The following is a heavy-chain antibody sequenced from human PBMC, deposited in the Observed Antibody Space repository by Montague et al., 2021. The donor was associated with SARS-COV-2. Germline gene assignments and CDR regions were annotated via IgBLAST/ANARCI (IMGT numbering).Heavy chain of an antibody. CDR1: SGSISTYY. CDR2: VYYSGST. V-gene: IGHV4-59*01. J-gene: IGHJ6*02. CDR3: ASGADDYYYAMDV. Sequence: SETLSLTCTVSSGSISTYYWSWIRQPPGKGLEWMGYVYYSGSTNYNPSLKSRVTISVDTSKNQFSLKLRSVTAADTAVYYSASGADDYYYAMDVWGQGTTVTVSS. D-gene: IGHD3-10*01.